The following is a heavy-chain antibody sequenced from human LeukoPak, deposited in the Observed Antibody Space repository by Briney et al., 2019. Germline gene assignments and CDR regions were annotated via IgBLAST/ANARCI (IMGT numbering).Heavy chain of an antibody. J-gene: IGHJ6*03. Sequence: SVKVSCKASGGTFSSYAISWVRQAPGQGLEWMGGIIPIFGTANYAQRFQGRVTITADESTSTAYMELSSLRSEDTAVYYCARDLGRVVVAASTRNYYYYYMDVWGKGTTVTISS. CDR3: ARDLGRVVVAASTRNYYYYYMDV. D-gene: IGHD2-15*01. CDR1: GGTFSSYA. V-gene: IGHV1-69*13. CDR2: IIPIFGTA.